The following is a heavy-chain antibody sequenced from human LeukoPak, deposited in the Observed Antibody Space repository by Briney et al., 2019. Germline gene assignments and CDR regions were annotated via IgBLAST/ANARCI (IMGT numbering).Heavy chain of an antibody. D-gene: IGHD6-6*01. Sequence: GGSLRLSCAASGFTFSSYSMNWVRQAPGKGLEWVSSISSSSSYIYYADSVKGRFTISRDNAKNSLYLQMNSLRAEDTAVYYCARGGGGIAARDLARWYWGQGTLVTVSS. J-gene: IGHJ4*02. CDR2: ISSSSSYI. CDR3: ARGGGGIAARDLARWY. V-gene: IGHV3-21*01. CDR1: GFTFSSYS.